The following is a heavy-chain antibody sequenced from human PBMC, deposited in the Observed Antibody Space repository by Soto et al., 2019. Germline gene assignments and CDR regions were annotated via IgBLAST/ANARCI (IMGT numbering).Heavy chain of an antibody. CDR2: ISGYNGYP. V-gene: IGHV1-18*04. CDR1: GYIFTNYG. CDR3: ARGSSGALYDY. J-gene: IGHJ4*02. Sequence: QIHLVQSGAEVRKPGASVNVSCKTSGYIFTNYGVSWVRQAPGEGLEVVGWISGYNGYPKYGQRFQGRVTLSTDISTTTGYMELRNLRSDDTAVYYCARGSSGALYDYWGQGTLLTVSS.